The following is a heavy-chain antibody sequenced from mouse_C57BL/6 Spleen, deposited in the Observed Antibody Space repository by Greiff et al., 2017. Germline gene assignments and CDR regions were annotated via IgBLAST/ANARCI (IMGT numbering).Heavy chain of an antibody. Sequence: EVQGVESGPELVKPGASVKISCKASGYSFTGYYMHWVKQSHGNSLDWIGDIYPYNGVSSYNQKFKGKATLTVYKSSSPAYMELRSLTSEDYSVYYCARFYDGYYFDYWGQGTTLTVSS. CDR3: ARFYDGYYFDY. D-gene: IGHD2-3*01. CDR1: GYSFTGYY. V-gene: IGHV1-31*01. CDR2: IYPYNGVS. J-gene: IGHJ2*01.